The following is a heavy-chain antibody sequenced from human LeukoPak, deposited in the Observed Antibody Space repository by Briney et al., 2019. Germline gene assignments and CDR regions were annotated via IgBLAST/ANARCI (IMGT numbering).Heavy chain of an antibody. CDR2: ISYDGSNK. J-gene: IGHJ4*02. Sequence: GGSLRLSCAASGFTFTTYAMHWVRQAPGKGLEWVAVISYDGSNKYYADSVRGRFTISRDNAENSLYLQMNSLRDDDTAVYYCARAPMVRGVITSFDYWGQGTLVTVPS. CDR1: GFTFTTYA. CDR3: ARAPMVRGVITSFDY. D-gene: IGHD3-10*01. V-gene: IGHV3-30*04.